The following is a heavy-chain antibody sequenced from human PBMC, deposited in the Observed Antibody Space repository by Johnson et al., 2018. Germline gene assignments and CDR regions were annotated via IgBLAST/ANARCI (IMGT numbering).Heavy chain of an antibody. Sequence: QVQLVESGGGVVQPGKSLRLSCAASGFTFKSYGMHWVRQAPGTGLEWVAYISHDDGDSQHYAESVKGRFTISRDNSKNKLYLQMNSLRAEDTAVYYCANYGSGPNDAFDIWGQGTTVTVSS. CDR1: GFTFKSYG. V-gene: IGHV3-30*18. D-gene: IGHD3-10*01. CDR3: ANYGSGPNDAFDI. J-gene: IGHJ3*02. CDR2: ISHDDGDSQ.